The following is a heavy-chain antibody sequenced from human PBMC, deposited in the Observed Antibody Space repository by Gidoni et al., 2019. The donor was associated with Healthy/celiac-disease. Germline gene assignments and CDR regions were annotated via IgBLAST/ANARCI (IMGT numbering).Heavy chain of an antibody. CDR1: GYPFTGYN. CDR2: INPNSGGT. CDR3: ARSPGSINWNDEDY. J-gene: IGHJ4*02. V-gene: IGHV1-2*06. D-gene: IGHD1-1*01. Sequence: QVQLVQSGAEVKKPGASVKVSCKASGYPFTGYNMHWVRQAPGQGLEWMGRINPNSGGTNYEQKFQGRVTMTRDTSISTAYMELSRLRSDDTAVYYCARSPGSINWNDEDYWGQGTLVTVSS.